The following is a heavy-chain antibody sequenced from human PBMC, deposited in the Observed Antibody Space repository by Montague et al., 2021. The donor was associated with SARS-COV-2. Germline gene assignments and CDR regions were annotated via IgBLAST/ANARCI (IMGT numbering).Heavy chain of an antibody. CDR2: IYYSGST. V-gene: IGHV4-39*01. Sequence: SETLSLTCTVSGGSISSSSYYWGWIRQPPGKGLEWIGNIYYSGSTYYNPSLKSRVTISVDTSKNQFSLRLSSVTAADTAVYYCARPPYFYDRTHAFDIWGQGTMVTVSS. CDR1: GGSISSSSYY. CDR3: ARPPYFYDRTHAFDI. D-gene: IGHD3-22*01. J-gene: IGHJ3*02.